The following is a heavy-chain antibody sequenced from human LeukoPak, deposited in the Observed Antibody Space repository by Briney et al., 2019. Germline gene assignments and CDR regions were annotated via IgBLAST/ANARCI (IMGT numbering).Heavy chain of an antibody. Sequence: GGSLRLSCAASGFTFSSYDMHWVRQATGKGLEWVSAIGTAGDTYYPGSVKGRFTISRENAKNSLYLQMNSLRAGDTAVYYCAREQYYYDSSGYSHDAFDIWGQGTMVTVSS. CDR3: AREQYYYDSSGYSHDAFDI. D-gene: IGHD3-22*01. CDR1: GFTFSSYD. CDR2: IGTAGDT. V-gene: IGHV3-13*01. J-gene: IGHJ3*02.